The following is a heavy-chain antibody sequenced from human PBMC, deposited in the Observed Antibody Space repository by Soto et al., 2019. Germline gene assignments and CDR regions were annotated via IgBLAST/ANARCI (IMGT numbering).Heavy chain of an antibody. CDR3: ATSLPAAAGRKYYYYGMDV. CDR2: IYPGDSDT. J-gene: IGHJ6*02. V-gene: IGHV5-51*01. CDR1: GYSFTIYW. D-gene: IGHD6-13*01. Sequence: PGESLKISCKGSGYSFTIYWIGWVRQMPGKGLEWMGIIYPGDSDTRYSPSFQGQVTISADKSISTAYLQWSSLKASDTAMYYCATSLPAAAGRKYYYYGMDVWGQGTTVTVSS.